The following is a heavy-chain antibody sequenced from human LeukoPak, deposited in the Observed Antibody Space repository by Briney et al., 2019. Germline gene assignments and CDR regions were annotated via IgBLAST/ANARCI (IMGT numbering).Heavy chain of an antibody. V-gene: IGHV4-31*03. D-gene: IGHD6-19*01. CDR3: ASPYNSGWKGGFDY. J-gene: IGHJ4*02. CDR2: VYYSGST. CDR1: GGSISRGGYY. Sequence: SETLSLTCTVSGGSISRGGYYWSWIRQHPGKGLEWIGNVYYSGSTYYNPSLKSRVTISVDTSKNQFSLKLSSVTAADTAVYYCASPYNSGWKGGFDYWAREPWSPSPQ.